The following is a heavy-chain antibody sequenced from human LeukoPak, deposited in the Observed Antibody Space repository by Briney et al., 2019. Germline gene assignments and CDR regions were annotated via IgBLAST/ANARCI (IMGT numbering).Heavy chain of an antibody. CDR1: GYTXIGYY. V-gene: IGHV1-2*02. J-gene: IGHJ5*02. CDR2: INPNSGGT. Sequence: ASVKVSCKASGYTXIGYYMHWLRQAPGQGLEWMGWINPNSGGTNYAQRFQGRVTMTRGTSISTAYMELNRLRSDDTAVYYCARDWGAYGYSWFDPWGQGTLVTVSS. D-gene: IGHD5-12*01. CDR3: ARDWGAYGYSWFDP.